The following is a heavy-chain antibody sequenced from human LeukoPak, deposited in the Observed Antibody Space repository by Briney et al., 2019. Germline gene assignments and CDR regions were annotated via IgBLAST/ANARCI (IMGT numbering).Heavy chain of an antibody. Sequence: MTGGSLRLSCAASGFTFSTYSMNWVRQAPGKGLEWVSSISSSSSYIYYADSVKGRFTISRDNAKNSLYLQMNSLRAEDTAVYYCARAGRVVAATIDYWGQGTLVTVSS. CDR2: ISSSSSYI. CDR3: ARAGRVVAATIDY. V-gene: IGHV3-21*01. J-gene: IGHJ4*02. D-gene: IGHD2-15*01. CDR1: GFTFSTYS.